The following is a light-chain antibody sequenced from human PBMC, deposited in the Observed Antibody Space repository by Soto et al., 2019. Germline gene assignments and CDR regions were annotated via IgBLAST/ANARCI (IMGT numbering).Light chain of an antibody. CDR2: DVS. V-gene: IGLV2-14*03. J-gene: IGLJ1*01. CDR1: SSDVGGYNY. Sequence: QSVLTQPASVSGSPGQSITISCTGSSSDVGGYNYVSWYQHLPGKAPELMIYDVSNRPSGVSNRFSGSKSGNTASLTISGLQAEDEDDYYCNSWKSSGTYVFGTGTKVTVL. CDR3: NSWKSSGTYV.